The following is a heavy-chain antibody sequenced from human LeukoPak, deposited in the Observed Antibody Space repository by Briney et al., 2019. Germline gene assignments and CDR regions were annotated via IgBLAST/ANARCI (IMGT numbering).Heavy chain of an antibody. CDR3: ARDSGLVGID. Sequence: GGSLRPSCAASGFTFSNYAMSWVRQAPGKGLEWVSVIYSGGSTYYADSVKGRFTISRDNSKNTLYLQMNSLRAEDTAVYYCARDSGLVGIDWGQGTLVTVSS. J-gene: IGHJ4*02. CDR1: GFTFSNYA. V-gene: IGHV3-53*01. D-gene: IGHD1-1*01. CDR2: IYSGGST.